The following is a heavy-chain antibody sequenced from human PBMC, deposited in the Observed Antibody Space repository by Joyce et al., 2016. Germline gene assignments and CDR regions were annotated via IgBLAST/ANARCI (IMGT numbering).Heavy chain of an antibody. D-gene: IGHD3-10*01. CDR1: GGSFSGYY. CDR3: ARSFKLFGELLRFDP. Sequence: QVQLQQWGAGPLKPSETLSLTCAVHGGSFSGYYWSWIRQPPGKGPEWIGEIHEGGDTNYNPSLKSRVTMSVDRSKKQVSVRLRSVTAADTGVYYCARSFKLFGELLRFDPWGQGTLVTVSS. CDR2: IHEGGDT. J-gene: IGHJ5*02. V-gene: IGHV4-34*01.